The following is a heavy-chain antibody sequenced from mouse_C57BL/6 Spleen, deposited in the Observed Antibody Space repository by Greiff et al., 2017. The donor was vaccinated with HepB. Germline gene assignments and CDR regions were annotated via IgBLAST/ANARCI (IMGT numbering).Heavy chain of an antibody. CDR2: IRSKSNNYAT. CDR3: VRHGYDGGWYFDV. CDR1: GFSFNTYA. Sequence: EADGGLVQPKGSLKLSCAASGFSFNTYAMNWVRQAPGKGLEWVARIRSKSNNYATYYADSVKDRFTISRDDSESMLYLQMNNLKTEDTAMYYCVRHGYDGGWYFDVWGTGTTVTVSS. J-gene: IGHJ1*03. V-gene: IGHV10-1*01. D-gene: IGHD2-2*01.